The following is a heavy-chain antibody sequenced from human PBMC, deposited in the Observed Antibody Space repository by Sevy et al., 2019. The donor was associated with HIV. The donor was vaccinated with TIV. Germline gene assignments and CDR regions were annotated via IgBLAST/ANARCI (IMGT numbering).Heavy chain of an antibody. J-gene: IGHJ4*02. CDR2: ISYIGST. CDR3: VRDRIAAAGGFFDY. CDR1: GGSVSSGNSY. V-gene: IGHV4-61*01. D-gene: IGHD6-13*01. Sequence: SETLSLTCGVSGGSVSSGNSYWGWIRQPSGKGLEWIGYISYIGSTNYNPSLKSRVTISVDTSKNQLSLRLSSVTAADTAVYYCVRDRIAAAGGFFDYWGQGTLVTVSS.